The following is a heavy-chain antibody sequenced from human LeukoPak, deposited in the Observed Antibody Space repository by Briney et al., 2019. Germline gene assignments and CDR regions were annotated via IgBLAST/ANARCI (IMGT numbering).Heavy chain of an antibody. CDR1: GFTFSSYG. Sequence: GGCLRLSCAAAGFTFSSYGMDWVRQAPGKGLGWEAVIGYDGSNKYYADCVNGRFTIFRDNSKNTLDLQINSLRADDTAVYYCAKDHYHDSSGECWFDPWGQGTLVTVSS. V-gene: IGHV3-33*06. CDR3: AKDHYHDSSGECWFDP. CDR2: IGYDGSNK. D-gene: IGHD3-22*01. J-gene: IGHJ5*02.